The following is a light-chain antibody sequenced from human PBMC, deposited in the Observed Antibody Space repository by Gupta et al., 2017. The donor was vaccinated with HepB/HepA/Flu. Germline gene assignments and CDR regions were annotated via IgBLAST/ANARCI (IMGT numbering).Light chain of an antibody. J-gene: IGKJ1*01. V-gene: IGKV3-15*01. CDR1: QSVSSN. CDR2: GAS. CDR3: QQETNGPRT. Sequence: EIVMTQSPATLSVSPGERATLSCRASQSVSSNLAWYQQKPGQAPRLLIYGASARATGIPARFSGSGSGTEFTLTISSLQSEDFAVYYCQQETNGPRTFGQGTKLEIK.